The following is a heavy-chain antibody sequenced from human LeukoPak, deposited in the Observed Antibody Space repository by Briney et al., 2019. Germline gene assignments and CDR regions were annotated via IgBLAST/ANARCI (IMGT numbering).Heavy chain of an antibody. CDR3: AIGGEGSGTYFGH. CDR2: VSANGATT. Sequence: PGGSLRLSCAASGFSFDRYEMNWVRRAPGRGLEWISYVSANGATTYYAESVRGRFSISRDSAKTSLSLQMNSLRVEDTAVYYCAIGGEGSGTYFGHWGQGTLVTVFS. CDR1: GFSFDRYE. J-gene: IGHJ1*01. V-gene: IGHV3-48*03. D-gene: IGHD1-26*01.